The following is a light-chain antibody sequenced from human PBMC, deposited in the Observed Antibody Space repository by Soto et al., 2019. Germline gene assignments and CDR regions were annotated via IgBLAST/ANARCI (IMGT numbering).Light chain of an antibody. CDR3: SSYAGRNINYV. J-gene: IGLJ1*01. V-gene: IGLV2-8*01. CDR2: EFS. CDR1: SSDVGGYNY. Sequence: QSALTQPPSASGSPGQSVTISCTGTSSDVGGYNYVSWYQQHPGKAPKLMIYEFSKRPSGVPDRFSGSKSGNTASLTVSGLQAEDEADYYCSSYAGRNINYVFGTGTKLTVL.